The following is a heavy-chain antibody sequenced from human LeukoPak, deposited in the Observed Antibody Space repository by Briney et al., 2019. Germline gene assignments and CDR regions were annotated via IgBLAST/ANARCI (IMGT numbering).Heavy chain of an antibody. CDR2: IIPIFGTA. Sequence: RASVKVSCKASGGTFSSYAISWVRQAPGQGLEWMGGIIPIFGTANYAQKFQGRVTITADESTSTAYMELSSLRSEDTAVYYCAREHLYDFWGGPRYYYYYMDVWGKGTTVTVSS. J-gene: IGHJ6*03. CDR1: GGTFSSYA. D-gene: IGHD3-3*01. CDR3: AREHLYDFWGGPRYYYYYMDV. V-gene: IGHV1-69*13.